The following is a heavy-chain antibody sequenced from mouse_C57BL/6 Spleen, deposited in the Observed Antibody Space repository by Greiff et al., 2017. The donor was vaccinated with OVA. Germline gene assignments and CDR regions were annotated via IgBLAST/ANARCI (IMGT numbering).Heavy chain of an antibody. Sequence: VQLQQSGAELAKPGASVKLSCKASGYTFTSYWMHWVKPRPGQGLEWIGYINPSSGSTKYNQKFKDKATLTADKSSSTAYMQLSSLTYEDSAVYYCARGPYSNFGYFDVWGTGTTVTVSS. V-gene: IGHV1-7*01. J-gene: IGHJ1*03. CDR1: GYTFTSYW. D-gene: IGHD2-5*01. CDR3: ARGPYSNFGYFDV. CDR2: INPSSGST.